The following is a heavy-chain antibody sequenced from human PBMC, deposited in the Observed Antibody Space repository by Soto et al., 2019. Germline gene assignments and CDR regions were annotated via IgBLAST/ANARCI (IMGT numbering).Heavy chain of an antibody. V-gene: IGHV4-34*01. CDR2: VHHSGST. D-gene: IGHD2-15*01. Sequence: QVQLQQWGAGLLKPSETLSLTCAVYGGSFSGYYWSWIRQPPGMGLEWIGEVHHSGSTSYNPSLKSRVIISVDTSKNQFYLRLSSVTAAVTAVYYCARGYCSGGSCLVFDYWGQGTLVTVSS. CDR1: GGSFSGYY. CDR3: ARGYCSGGSCLVFDY. J-gene: IGHJ4*02.